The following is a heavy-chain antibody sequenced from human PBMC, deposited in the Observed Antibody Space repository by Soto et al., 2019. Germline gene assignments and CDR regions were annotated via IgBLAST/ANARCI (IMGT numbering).Heavy chain of an antibody. V-gene: IGHV3-11*01. Sequence: GGSLRLSCAASGFTFSDYYMSWIRQAPGKGLEWVLYISSSGSTIYYADSVKGRFTISRDNAKNSLYLQMNSLRAEDTAVYYCARVLDSSGYYFDYWGQGTLVTVSS. CDR2: ISSSGSTI. CDR3: ARVLDSSGYYFDY. CDR1: GFTFSDYY. J-gene: IGHJ4*02. D-gene: IGHD3-22*01.